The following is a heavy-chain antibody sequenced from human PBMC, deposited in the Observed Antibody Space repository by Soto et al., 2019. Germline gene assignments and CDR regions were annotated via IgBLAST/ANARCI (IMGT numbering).Heavy chain of an antibody. V-gene: IGHV1-3*01. CDR3: TNSYYGSMSCPGNY. CDR2: IHGGNGNT. J-gene: IGHJ4*02. D-gene: IGHD2-2*01. CDR1: GYSFSSLG. Sequence: ASVKVSCKASGYSFSSLGMHWVRQAPGQRLEWMGWIHGGNGNTKYSQKYQGRVTMTRDTSASTAYMELSSLTSEDTAVYYCTNSYYGSMSCPGNYWGQGSLVTVSS.